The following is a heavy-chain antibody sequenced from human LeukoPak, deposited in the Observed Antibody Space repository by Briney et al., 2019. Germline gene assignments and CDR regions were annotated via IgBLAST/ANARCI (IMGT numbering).Heavy chain of an antibody. J-gene: IGHJ4*02. CDR1: EYRLSYLS. V-gene: IGHV1-24*01. CDR2: FDSENNKM. CDR3: ATDRVYRSSGRSWGFFDY. Sequence: ASVSVSFTLSEYRLSYLSIHWVREAPGEGLEGMGGFDSENNKMVYSQKFQGRVTMTEDTSADTAYMELTSLRSEDTAVYFCATDRVYRSSGRSWGFFDYWGQGTLVTVSS. D-gene: IGHD6-19*01.